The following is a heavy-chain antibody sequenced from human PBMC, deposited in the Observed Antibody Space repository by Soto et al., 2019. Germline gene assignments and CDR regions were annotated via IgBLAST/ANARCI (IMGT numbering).Heavy chain of an antibody. CDR3: ARRLNLGSFDH. J-gene: IGHJ5*02. Sequence: PWETLSLTCNVSGVSLTGYHWNWIRQPPGKTLEWIGFVYYSGSVSYNPSLKGRASISVDRSKNQFSLRLTSVTAADTAVYYCARRLNLGSFDHWGQGTLVTVSS. D-gene: IGHD3-10*01. CDR2: VYYSGSV. V-gene: IGHV4-59*01. CDR1: GVSLTGYH.